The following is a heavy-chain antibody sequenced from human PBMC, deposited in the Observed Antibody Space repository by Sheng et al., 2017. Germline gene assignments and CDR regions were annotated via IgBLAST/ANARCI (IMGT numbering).Heavy chain of an antibody. J-gene: IGHJ4*03. D-gene: IGHD5-18*01. V-gene: IGHV3-66*01. CDR1: GFTVSSNY. CDR2: IYIAGST. Sequence: EVQLVDSGGDLVQPGGSLRLSCAASGFTVSSNYMNWVRQAPGKGLEWVSVIYIAGSTHYADSVRGRFTISRDNSKNTVFLQMNSLRAEDTAVYYCARDSSGYSYFDYWGQGTLVTVSS. CDR3: ARDSSGYSYFDY.